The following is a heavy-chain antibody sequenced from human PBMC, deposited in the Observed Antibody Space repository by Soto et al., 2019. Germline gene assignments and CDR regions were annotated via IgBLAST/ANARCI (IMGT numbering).Heavy chain of an antibody. D-gene: IGHD1-20*01. Sequence: PGGSLRLSCAASGFTFSNAWMSWGRQAPGKGLEWVGRIKSKTDGGTTDYGEPVKGRFTILRDDSKNTLYLQMNSLKTEDTAVYYCTTDSDPNLNDLLSVWCAFDIWGQGTMVTVSS. CDR1: GFTFSNAW. J-gene: IGHJ3*02. CDR3: TTDSDPNLNDLLSVWCAFDI. V-gene: IGHV3-15*01. CDR2: IKSKTDGGTT.